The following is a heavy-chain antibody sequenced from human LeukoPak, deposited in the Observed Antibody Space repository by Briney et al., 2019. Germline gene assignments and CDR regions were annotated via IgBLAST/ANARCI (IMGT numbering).Heavy chain of an antibody. J-gene: IGHJ4*02. CDR1: GFTFSSHW. V-gene: IGHV3-74*01. Sequence: GGSLRLSCAASGFTFSSHWMHWVRQAPGKGLVWVSRVKGDGTFTNYADSVYGRFTISRDNAKNTLYLHMHSLRAEDTAVYYCVRDGDDFNFDYWRQGNLVTVSS. D-gene: IGHD5-24*01. CDR2: VKGDGTFT. CDR3: VRDGDDFNFDY.